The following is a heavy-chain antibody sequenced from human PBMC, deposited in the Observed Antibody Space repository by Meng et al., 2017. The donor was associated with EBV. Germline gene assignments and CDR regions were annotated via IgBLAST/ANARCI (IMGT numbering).Heavy chain of an antibody. Sequence: GGDFAKPGGSLSLPCAAAGFTLSSYAMSWVRQAPGKGLGGVSAISGSGGSTYYADSVKGRFTISRDNSKNTLYLQMNSLRAEDTAVYYCAKVNQLLGGNDYWGQGTLVTVSS. J-gene: IGHJ4*02. CDR2: ISGSGGST. V-gene: IGHV3-23*01. CDR3: AKVNQLLGGNDY. CDR1: GFTLSSYA. D-gene: IGHD1-26*01.